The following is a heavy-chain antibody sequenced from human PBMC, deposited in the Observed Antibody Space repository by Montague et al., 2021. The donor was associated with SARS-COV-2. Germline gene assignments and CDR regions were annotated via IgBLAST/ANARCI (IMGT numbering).Heavy chain of an antibody. CDR1: DGSFSDYY. J-gene: IGHJ4*02. CDR3: ARGRHDITMIVVVITAAEFHFDY. Sequence: SETLSLTCVVYDGSFSDYYWNWIRQPPGKGLEWIGEIGPSGSTGYNASLKSRVTMSADTSKNQFSLRLTSVTAADTAMYYCARGRHDITMIVVVITAAEFHFDYWGQGILVTVSS. V-gene: IGHV4-34*01. CDR2: IGPSGST. D-gene: IGHD3-22*01.